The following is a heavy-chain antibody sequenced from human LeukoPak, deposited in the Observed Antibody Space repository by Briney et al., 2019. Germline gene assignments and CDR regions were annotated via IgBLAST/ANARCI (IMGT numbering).Heavy chain of an antibody. CDR3: AKPLELASTPRYYYYMDV. J-gene: IGHJ6*03. Sequence: PGGSLRLSCAASGFTFSSYAMSWVRQAPGKGLEWVSAISGSGGSTYYADSVKGRFTISRDNSKNTLYLQMNSLRAEDTAVYYCAKPLELASTPRYYYYMDVWGKGTTVTVSS. V-gene: IGHV3-23*01. CDR2: ISGSGGST. D-gene: IGHD1-7*01. CDR1: GFTFSSYA.